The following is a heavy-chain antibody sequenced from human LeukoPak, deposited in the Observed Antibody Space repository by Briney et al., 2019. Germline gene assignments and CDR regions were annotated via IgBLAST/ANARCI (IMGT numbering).Heavy chain of an antibody. CDR1: GGTFSSYA. J-gene: IGHJ5*02. CDR2: IIPIFGTA. CDR3: ARGPSIAAAGTRRPWFDP. Sequence: SVKVSCKASGGTFSSYAISWVRQAPGQGLEWMGGIIPIFGTANYAQKFQGRVTITADESTSTAYMELSSLRSEDTAVYYCARGPSIAAAGTRRPWFDPWGQGTLVTVSS. D-gene: IGHD6-13*01. V-gene: IGHV1-69*13.